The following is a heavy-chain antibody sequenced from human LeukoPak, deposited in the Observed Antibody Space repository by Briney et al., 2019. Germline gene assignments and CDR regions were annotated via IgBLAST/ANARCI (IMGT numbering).Heavy chain of an antibody. D-gene: IGHD3-10*01. Sequence: GSLRLSCAASGFTFSSYGMSWVRQAPGKGLEWVSAISGSGGSTYYADSVKGRFTISGDNSKNTLYLQMNSLRAEDTAVYYCAKLPSGGWFCDDPWGQGTLVTVSS. J-gene: IGHJ5*02. CDR2: ISGSGGST. CDR1: GFTFSSYG. V-gene: IGHV3-23*01. CDR3: AKLPSGGWFCDDP.